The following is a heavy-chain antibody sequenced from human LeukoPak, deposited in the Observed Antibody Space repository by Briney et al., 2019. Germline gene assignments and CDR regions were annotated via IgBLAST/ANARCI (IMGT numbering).Heavy chain of an antibody. Sequence: SETLSLTCTVCGGSISSYDWSWIRQPPGKGLEWIGYIYYSGSTNYNPSLKSRVTISVDTSKNQLSLKLSSVTAADTAVYYCARALWGYAPDDYSSFDYWGQGTLVTVSS. V-gene: IGHV4-59*08. D-gene: IGHD4-11*01. CDR3: ARALWGYAPDDYSSFDY. CDR2: IYYSGST. CDR1: GGSISSYD. J-gene: IGHJ4*02.